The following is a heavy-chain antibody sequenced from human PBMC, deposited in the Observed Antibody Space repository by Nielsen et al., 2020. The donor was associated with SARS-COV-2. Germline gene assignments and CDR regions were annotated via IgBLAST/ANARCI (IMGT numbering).Heavy chain of an antibody. V-gene: IGHV3-21*01. CDR2: ISSSSSYI. CDR3: ARVTTNYDILKGYYYGMDV. J-gene: IGHJ6*02. D-gene: IGHD3-9*01. Sequence: WIRQPPGKGLEWVSSISSSSSYIYYADSVKGRFTISRDNAKNSLYLQMNSLRAEDTAVYYCARVTTNYDILKGYYYGMDVWGQGTTVTVS.